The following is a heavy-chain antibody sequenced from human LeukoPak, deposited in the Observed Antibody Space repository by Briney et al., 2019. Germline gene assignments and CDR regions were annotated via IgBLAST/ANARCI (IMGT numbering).Heavy chain of an antibody. J-gene: IGHJ4*02. CDR2: MNPNSGNT. D-gene: IGHD6-13*01. CDR1: GYTFTSYD. V-gene: IGHV1-8*01. CDR3: ARAGIAAAGAIFDY. Sequence: ASVKVSFKSSGYTFTSYDIDWVRQATGQGLEWMGWMNPNSGNTGNAQKFQGRVTMTRNTSISTAYMELSSLRSEDTAVYYWARAGIAAAGAIFDYWGQGTLVSVFS.